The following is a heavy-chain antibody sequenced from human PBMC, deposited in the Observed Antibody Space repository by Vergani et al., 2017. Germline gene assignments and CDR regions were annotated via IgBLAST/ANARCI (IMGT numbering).Heavy chain of an antibody. CDR1: GFTFNHYA. CDR2: ISGSGGST. V-gene: IGHV3-23*01. CDR3: AKANPRNSGYDYLSYYRAMDV. Sequence: EVQLLESGGDLVQPGGSLRLSCATSGFTFNHYAMNWVRQAPGKGLEWVSGISGSGGSTYYAGSVKGRFTISRDSSKNTLYLQMNSLSAGDTAVYYCAKANPRNSGYDYLSYYRAMDVWGKGTTFTVSS. J-gene: IGHJ6*04. D-gene: IGHD5-12*01.